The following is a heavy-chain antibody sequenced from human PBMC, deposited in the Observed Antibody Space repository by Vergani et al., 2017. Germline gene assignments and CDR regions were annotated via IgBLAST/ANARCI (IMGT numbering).Heavy chain of an antibody. CDR1: GFTFSSYS. V-gene: IGHV3-21*01. J-gene: IGHJ6*02. CDR3: ARAVSYYYYGMDV. CDR2: ISSSSSYI. Sequence: VQLVESGGGVVQPGGSLRLSCAASGFTFSSYSMNWVRQAPGKGLEWVSSISSSSSYIYYADSVKGRFTISRDNAKNSLYLQMNSLRAEDTAVYYCARAVSYYYYGMDVWGQGTTVTVSS.